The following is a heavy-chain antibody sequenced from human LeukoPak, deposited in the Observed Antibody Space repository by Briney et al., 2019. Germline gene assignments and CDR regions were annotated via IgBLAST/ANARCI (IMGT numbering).Heavy chain of an antibody. D-gene: IGHD1-14*01. CDR2: IKQDGSEK. CDR3: ARDQSIPNLDAFDI. Sequence: GVSLRLSCAASGLMFRSYWMTWVRQAPGKGLEWVANIKQDGSEKNYLDSVRGRFTLSRDDARHSLYLQMNSLRVEDTAVYYCARDQSIPNLDAFDIWGQGTMVTVSS. CDR1: GLMFRSYW. J-gene: IGHJ3*02. V-gene: IGHV3-7*05.